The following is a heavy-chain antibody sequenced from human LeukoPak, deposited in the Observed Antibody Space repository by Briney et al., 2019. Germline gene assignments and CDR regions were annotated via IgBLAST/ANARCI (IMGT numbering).Heavy chain of an antibody. V-gene: IGHV3-21*01. CDR1: GFTFSSYS. CDR2: ISSSSSYI. CDR3: ARVVDSHYYYYMDV. Sequence: PGGSLRLSCAASGFTFSSYSMIWVRQAPGKGLEWVSSISSSSSYIYYADSVKGRFTISRDNAKNSLYLQMNSLRAEDTAVYYCARVVDSHYYYYMDVWGKGTTVTVSS. D-gene: IGHD1-26*01. J-gene: IGHJ6*03.